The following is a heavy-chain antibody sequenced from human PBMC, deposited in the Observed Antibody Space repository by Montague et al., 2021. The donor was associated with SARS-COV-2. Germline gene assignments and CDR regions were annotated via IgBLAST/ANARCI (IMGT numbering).Heavy chain of an antibody. J-gene: IGHJ4*02. CDR2: INHSGRT. CDR1: GGSFSGYY. CDR3: ARGSYSSSWYGPNYYFDY. D-gene: IGHD6-13*01. V-gene: IGHV4-34*01. Sequence: SETLSLTCAVYGGSFSGYYWSWIRQPPGKGLEWFGEINHSGRTNYNPSLKSRVTISVDTSKNQFSLKLSSVTAADTAVYYCARGSYSSSWYGPNYYFDYWGQGTLVTVSS.